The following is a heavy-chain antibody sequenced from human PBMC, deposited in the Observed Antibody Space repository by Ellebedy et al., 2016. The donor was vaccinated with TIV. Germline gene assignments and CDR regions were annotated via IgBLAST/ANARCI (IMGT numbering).Heavy chain of an antibody. V-gene: IGHV3-30*03. CDR3: ARDRSFYYFDY. J-gene: IGHJ4*02. CDR2: ISYDGSNE. Sequence: PGGSLRLSCAASKFTFSNYGMHWVRQPPGKGLEWVAVISYDGSNEYYADSVKGRFTISRDNAKNSLYLQMNSLRAEDTAVYYCARDRSFYYFDYWGQGTLVTVSS. CDR1: KFTFSNYG.